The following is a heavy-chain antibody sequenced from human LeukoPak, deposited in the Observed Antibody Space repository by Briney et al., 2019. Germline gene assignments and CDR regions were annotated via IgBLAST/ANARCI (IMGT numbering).Heavy chain of an antibody. CDR2: IHERGST. CDR1: GDFISTYY. V-gene: IGHV4-59*01. J-gene: IGHJ4*02. CDR3: ARSPRTVTTIFDY. D-gene: IGHD5-12*01. Sequence: PSETLSLTCTVSGDFISTYYWSWLRQSPGKGLEWIGYIHERGSTNHNPSLKSRVTMSVDTSKNQFSLKLTSVTAADTAVHFCARSPRTVTTIFDYWGQGTLVTVSS.